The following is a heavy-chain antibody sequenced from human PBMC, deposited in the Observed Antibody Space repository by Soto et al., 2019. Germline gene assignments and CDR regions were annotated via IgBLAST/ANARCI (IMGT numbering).Heavy chain of an antibody. CDR3: ARVPDSSGWFYYYGMDV. V-gene: IGHV1-69*06. D-gene: IGHD6-19*01. CDR1: GGTFSSYA. Sequence: QVQLVQSGAEVKKPGSSVKVSCKASGGTFSSYAISWVRQAPGQGLELMGGIIPIFGTANYAQKFQGRVTITADKSTSTAYMELSSLRSEDTAVYYCARVPDSSGWFYYYGMDVWGQGTTVTVSS. J-gene: IGHJ6*02. CDR2: IIPIFGTA.